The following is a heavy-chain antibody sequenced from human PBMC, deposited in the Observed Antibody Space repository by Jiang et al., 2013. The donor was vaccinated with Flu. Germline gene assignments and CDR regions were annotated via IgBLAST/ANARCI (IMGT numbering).Heavy chain of an antibody. V-gene: IGHV2-5*02. J-gene: IGHJ6*02. D-gene: IGHD3-10*01. Sequence: KPTQTLTLTCTFSGFSLSTSGVGVGWIRQPPGKALEWLALIYWDDDKRYSPSLKSRLTITKDTSKNQVVLTMTNMDPVDTATYYCAHSPTGRWFGNHYYYYGVDVWGQGTTVTVSS. CDR3: AHSPTGRWFGNHYYYYGVDV. CDR2: IYWDDDK. CDR1: GFSLSTSGVG.